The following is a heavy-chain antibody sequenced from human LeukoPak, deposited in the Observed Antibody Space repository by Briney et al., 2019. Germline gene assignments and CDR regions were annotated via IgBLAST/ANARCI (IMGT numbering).Heavy chain of an antibody. CDR1: GFTFDDYG. J-gene: IGHJ6*03. CDR3: ARGRIQLWSSTYYYNMDV. CDR2: INWNGGST. V-gene: IGHV3-20*04. D-gene: IGHD5-18*01. Sequence: GGSLRLSCAASGFTFDDYGMSWVRQAPGKGLEWVSGINWNGGSTGYADSVKGRFIISRDNAKNSLYLQMNSLRAEDTALYYCARGRIQLWSSTYYYNMDVWGKGTTVTVSS.